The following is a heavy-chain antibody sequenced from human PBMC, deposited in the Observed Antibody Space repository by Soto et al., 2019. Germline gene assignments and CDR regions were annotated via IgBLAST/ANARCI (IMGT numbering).Heavy chain of an antibody. V-gene: IGHV1-18*01. J-gene: IGHJ3*02. CDR3: ARDWSRYSYYSDAFDI. Sequence: QVPLVQSGAEVKKPGASVKVSCKASGYTFTSYGISWVRQAPGQGLEWMGWISAYNGNTNYAQKLQGRVTMTTDTSTSTAYMELRSLRSDDTAVYYCARDWSRYSYYSDAFDIWGQGTMVTVSS. CDR1: GYTFTSYG. CDR2: ISAYNGNT. D-gene: IGHD3-22*01.